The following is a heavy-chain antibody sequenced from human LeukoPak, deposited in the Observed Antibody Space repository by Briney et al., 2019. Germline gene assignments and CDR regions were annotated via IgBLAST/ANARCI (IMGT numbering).Heavy chain of an antibody. V-gene: IGHV7-4-1*02. CDR1: GYTFTSYA. CDR2: INTNTGNP. CDR3: AREVSSGWYDAFDI. Sequence: ASVKVSCKASGYTFTSYAMNWVRQAPGQGLEWMGWINTNTGNPTYAQGFTGRFVFSLDTSVSTAYLQISSLKAEDTAVYYCAREVSSGWYDAFDIWGQGTMVTVSS. D-gene: IGHD6-19*01. J-gene: IGHJ3*02.